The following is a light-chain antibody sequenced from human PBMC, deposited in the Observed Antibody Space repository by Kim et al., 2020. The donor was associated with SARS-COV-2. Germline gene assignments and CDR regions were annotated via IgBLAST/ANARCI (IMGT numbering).Light chain of an antibody. CDR2: VNH. CDR1: RSGLA. J-gene: IGLJ3*02. CDR3: AAWDDSLKTWL. V-gene: IGLV1-44*01. Sequence: QSVLTQPPSASGAPGQTVTVSCSGSRSGLAITWYQQLPGAAPKLLFYVNHHRPSGVPDRFSASQSGTSASLAISGLQSEDEADYYCAAWDDSLKTWLFGGGTKLAVL.